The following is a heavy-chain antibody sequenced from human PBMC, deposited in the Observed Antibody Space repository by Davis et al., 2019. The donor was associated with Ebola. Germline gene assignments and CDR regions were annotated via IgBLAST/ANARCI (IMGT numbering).Heavy chain of an antibody. Sequence: PGGSLRLSCAASGFTFSDYYMSWIRQAPGKGLEWVSYISSSSSYTNYADSVKGRFTISRDNAKNSLYLQMNSLRAEDTAVYYCARVGSGWVSYYFDYWGQGTLVTVSS. CDR2: ISSSSSYT. CDR1: GFTFSDYY. V-gene: IGHV3-11*06. J-gene: IGHJ4*02. D-gene: IGHD6-19*01. CDR3: ARVGSGWVSYYFDY.